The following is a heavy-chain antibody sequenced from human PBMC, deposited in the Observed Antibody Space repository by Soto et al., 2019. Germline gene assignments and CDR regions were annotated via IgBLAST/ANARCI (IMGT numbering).Heavy chain of an antibody. D-gene: IGHD2-15*01. CDR3: TKGCSSSSNCYIIDY. CDR1: GFTFSSNG. CDR2: MSNVGSHT. V-gene: IGHV3-30*18. Sequence: QVQLVESGGGVVQPGRSLRLSCAASGFTFSSNGMHWVRQAPGKGLEWVAVMSNVGSHTPYADSAKGRFTISRDNSKNTLYLQMNSLRAEDSVIYYCTKGCSSSSNCYIIDYWGQGALVTVSS. J-gene: IGHJ4*02.